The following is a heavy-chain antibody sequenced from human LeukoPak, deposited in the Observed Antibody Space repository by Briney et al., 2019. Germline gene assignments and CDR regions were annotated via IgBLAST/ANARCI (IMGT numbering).Heavy chain of an antibody. CDR2: IWYDGTKK. CDR3: ARAMKDGMDV. J-gene: IGHJ6*02. Sequence: GGSLRLSCATSGFTFSRYGMHWVRQAPGKGLEWVAIIWYDGTKKYYTDSVKGRFTISRDDSKSALYLQMNSLRPEDTAMYYCARAMKDGMDVWGQGTTVTVSS. CDR1: GFTFSRYG. V-gene: IGHV3-33*01.